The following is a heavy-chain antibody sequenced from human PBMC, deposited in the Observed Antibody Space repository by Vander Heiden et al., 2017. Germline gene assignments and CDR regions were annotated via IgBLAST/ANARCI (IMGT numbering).Heavy chain of an antibody. D-gene: IGHD3-22*01. CDR3: VGNYYDSRGYYFIDS. Sequence: QVQLQESGPGLVRPSETLSPTCAASGGSMGNYYWTWLRQPAGKALEWLGRIYTGGSTNYNPSLKSRVTMSVATSKNQFSLKLTSVTAADTAVYYCVGNYYDSRGYYFIDSWGQGTLVTVS. CDR2: IYTGGST. CDR1: GGSMGNYY. J-gene: IGHJ4*02. V-gene: IGHV4-4*07.